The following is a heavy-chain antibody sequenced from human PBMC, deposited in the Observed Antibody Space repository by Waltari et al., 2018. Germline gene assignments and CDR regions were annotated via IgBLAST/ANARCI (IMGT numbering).Heavy chain of an antibody. CDR3: ARDGDGDYGGDY. Sequence: EVQLVESGGGLVKPGGSLRLSCAASGFTFSSYSMNWVRQAPGKGLEWVSSISSSSSYIYYADSVKGRFTISRDNAKNSLYLQMNSLRAEDTAVYYCARDGDGDYGGDYWGQGTLVTVSS. CDR1: GFTFSSYS. V-gene: IGHV3-21*01. J-gene: IGHJ4*02. D-gene: IGHD4-17*01. CDR2: ISSSSSYI.